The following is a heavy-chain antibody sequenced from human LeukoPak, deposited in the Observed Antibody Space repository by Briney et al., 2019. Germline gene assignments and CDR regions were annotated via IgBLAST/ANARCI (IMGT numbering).Heavy chain of an antibody. D-gene: IGHD6-13*01. CDR2: ISYDGSNK. Sequence: GGSLRLSCAASGFTFSSYAMHWVRQAPGKGLEWVAVISYDGSNKYYADSVKGRFTISRDNSKNTLYLQMNSLRAEDTAVYYCARAPIAAASTDYFDYWGQGTLVTVSS. CDR1: GFTFSSYA. CDR3: ARAPIAAASTDYFDY. V-gene: IGHV3-30-3*01. J-gene: IGHJ4*02.